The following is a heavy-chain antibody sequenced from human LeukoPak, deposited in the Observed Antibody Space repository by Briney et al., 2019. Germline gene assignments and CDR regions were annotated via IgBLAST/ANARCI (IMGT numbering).Heavy chain of an antibody. V-gene: IGHV3-23*01. D-gene: IGHD1-26*01. CDR3: AKDRDSGTYYDTFDI. CDR1: GFTFSSYA. CDR2: ISGSGGST. J-gene: IGHJ3*02. Sequence: PGGSLRLSCAASGFTFSSYAMSWVRQAPGKGLEWVSAISGSGGSTYYADSVKGRFTISRDNSKNTLYLQMNSLRVEDTAVYYCAKDRDSGTYYDTFDIWGQGTMVTVSS.